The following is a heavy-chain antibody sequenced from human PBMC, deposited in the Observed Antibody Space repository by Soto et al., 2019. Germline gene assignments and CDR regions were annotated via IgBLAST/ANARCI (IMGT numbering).Heavy chain of an antibody. D-gene: IGHD2-15*01. CDR3: SADHPNTDIGWPV. J-gene: IGHJ6*02. CDR1: GFDFGSFG. CDR2: IVVASGRT. V-gene: IGHV1-58*02. Sequence: ASVKVSCRASGFDFGSFGIQVLRQTRGRGLEWIGWIVVASGRTNYARQFQGRVAFSRDMSSTTAYMDLYDLKSDDTAVYFCSADHPNTDIGWPVSGQGTTVTVSS.